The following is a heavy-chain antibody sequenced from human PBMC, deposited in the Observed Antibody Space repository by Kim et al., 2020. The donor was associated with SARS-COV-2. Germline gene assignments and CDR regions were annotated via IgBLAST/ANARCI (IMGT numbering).Heavy chain of an antibody. CDR1: GFTFSSYA. V-gene: IGHV3-30*18. Sequence: GGSLRLSCAASGFTFSSYAMHWVRQAPGKGLEWVAVISYDGSNKYYADSVKGRFTISRDNSKNTLYLQMNSLRAEDTAVYYCANDPLRNWSGGSCYWVQYFQHWGQGTLVTVSS. CDR2: ISYDGSNK. J-gene: IGHJ1*01. D-gene: IGHD2-15*01. CDR3: ANDPLRNWSGGSCYWVQYFQH.